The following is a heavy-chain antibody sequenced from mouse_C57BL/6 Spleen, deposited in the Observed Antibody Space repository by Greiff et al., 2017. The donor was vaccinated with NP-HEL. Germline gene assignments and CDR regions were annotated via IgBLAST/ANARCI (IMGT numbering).Heavy chain of an antibody. CDR1: GFNIKDYY. CDR2: IDPEDGDT. D-gene: IGHD1-1*01. J-gene: IGHJ1*03. V-gene: IGHV14-1*01. CDR3: TKAVVANYWYFDV. Sequence: EVQVVESGAELVRPGASVKLSCTASGFNIKDYYMHWVKQRPEQGLEWIGRIDPEDGDTEYAPKFQGKATMTADTSSNTAYLQLSSLTSEDTAVYYCTKAVVANYWYFDVWGTGTTVTVSS.